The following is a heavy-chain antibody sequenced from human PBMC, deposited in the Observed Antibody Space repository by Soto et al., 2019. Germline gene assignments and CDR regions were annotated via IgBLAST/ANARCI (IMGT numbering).Heavy chain of an antibody. Sequence: QVQLVQSGAEVKKPGSSVKVSCKASGGTFSSYAISWVRQAPGQGLEWMGGIIPIFGTANYAQKFQGRVTIPADESTSTAYMELSSLRSEDTAVYYWVVLAYCGGDCPHGGDYWGQRTRVTVSS. J-gene: IGHJ4*02. CDR1: GGTFSSYA. CDR2: IIPIFGTA. D-gene: IGHD2-21*02. V-gene: IGHV1-69*12. CDR3: VVLAYCGGDCPHGGDY.